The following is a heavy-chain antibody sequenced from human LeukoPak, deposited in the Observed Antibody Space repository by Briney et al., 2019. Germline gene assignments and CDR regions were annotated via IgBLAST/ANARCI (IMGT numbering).Heavy chain of an antibody. D-gene: IGHD3-10*01. CDR2: INPNSGGT. V-gene: IGHV1-2*02. CDR3: ARGVYYYGSGSYYTPPYYYYMDV. J-gene: IGHJ6*03. Sequence: ASVKVSCKASGYTFTGYYMHWVRQAPGQGLEWMGWINPNSGGTNYAQKFQGRVTMTRDTSISTAYMELSRLRSDDTAVYYCARGVYYYGSGSYYTPPYYYYMDVWGKGTTVTVSS. CDR1: GYTFTGYY.